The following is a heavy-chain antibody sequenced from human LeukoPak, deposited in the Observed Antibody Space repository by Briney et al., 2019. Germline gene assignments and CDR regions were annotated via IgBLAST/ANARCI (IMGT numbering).Heavy chain of an antibody. J-gene: IGHJ6*02. CDR1: GGSISSGGYY. V-gene: IGHV4-31*03. D-gene: IGHD3-3*01. Sequence: NPSQTLSLTCTVSGGSISSGGYYWSWIRQHPGKGLEWIGYIYYSGSTYYNPSLKSRVTISVDTSKNQFSLKLSSVTAADTAVYHCARDTPYDFWSGYYLDPYYYGMDVWGQGTTVTVSS. CDR2: IYYSGST. CDR3: ARDTPYDFWSGYYLDPYYYGMDV.